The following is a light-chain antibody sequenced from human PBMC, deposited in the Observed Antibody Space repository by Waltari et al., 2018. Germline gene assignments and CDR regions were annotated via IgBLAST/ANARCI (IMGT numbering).Light chain of an antibody. V-gene: IGKV1-5*03. J-gene: IGKJ3*01. CDR3: QQYHSYPFT. Sequence: DIQMTQSPSTLSASVGDRVTMSCRASQSITTSLAWYQHKPGKAPKFLMYKASILDNGVPSRFSGSGSDTEFSLTNSSVQPDDFAIYYCQQYHSYPFTFGPGTTV. CDR2: KAS. CDR1: QSITTS.